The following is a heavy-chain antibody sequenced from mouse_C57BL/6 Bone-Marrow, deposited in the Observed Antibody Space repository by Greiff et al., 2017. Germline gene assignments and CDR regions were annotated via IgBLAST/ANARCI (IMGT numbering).Heavy chain of an antibody. J-gene: IGHJ2*01. D-gene: IGHD1-1*01. Sequence: EVQLVESGGGLVQSGRSLRLSCATSGFTFSDFYMEWVRQAPGKGLEWIAASRNKANDYKTEYSASVKGRVIVSRVTSQSILYLQMNALRAEDTAMYYCARESMTTGGWGQGTTLTVTA. CDR2: SRNKANDYKT. V-gene: IGHV7-1*01. CDR1: GFTFSDFY. CDR3: ARESMTTGG.